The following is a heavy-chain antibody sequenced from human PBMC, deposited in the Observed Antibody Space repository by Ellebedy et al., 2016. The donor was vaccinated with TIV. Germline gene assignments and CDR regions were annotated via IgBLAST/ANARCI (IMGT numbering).Heavy chain of an antibody. D-gene: IGHD3-22*01. CDR3: VRDGAYGDYSPGYYGMDV. J-gene: IGHJ6*02. V-gene: IGHV3-7*03. CDR2: IHQDGSRI. Sequence: GESLKISCAASGFTFNSYWMSWVRQAPGKGLEWVANIHQDGSRIYYVDSVKGRFTISRDNAKNSVSLRMNTLRVEDTAVYHCVRDGAYGDYSPGYYGMDVWGQGTTVTVSS. CDR1: GFTFNSYW.